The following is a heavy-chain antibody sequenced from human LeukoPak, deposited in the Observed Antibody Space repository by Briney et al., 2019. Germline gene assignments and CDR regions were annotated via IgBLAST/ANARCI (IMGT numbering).Heavy chain of an antibody. V-gene: IGHV3-23*01. CDR3: AKGKSGSFFPFDY. D-gene: IGHD1-26*01. CDR2: ISSSGGST. CDR1: GFTFSSYS. Sequence: PGGSLRLSCAASGFTFSSYSMNWVRQAPGKGLEWVSSISSSGGSTYYTESVKGRFTISRDNSKNTLYLQMNSLRAEDTAVYFCAKGKSGSFFPFDYWGQGTLVTVSS. J-gene: IGHJ4*02.